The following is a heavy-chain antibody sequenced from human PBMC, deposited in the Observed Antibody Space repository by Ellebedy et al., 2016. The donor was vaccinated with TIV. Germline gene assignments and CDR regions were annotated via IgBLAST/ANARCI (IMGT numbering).Heavy chain of an antibody. CDR3: ARRASYGDYAVQVNPWFDP. CDR1: GFNFRSYW. D-gene: IGHD4-17*01. Sequence: PGGSLRLSCAASGFNFRSYWMAWVRQAQGKGLEWVAKIRQEGDEIYYVESVKGRFTISRDNAKNSLFLQMNSLRVADTAVYYCARRASYGDYAVQVNPWFDPWGQGTLVTVSS. CDR2: IRQEGDEI. J-gene: IGHJ5*02. V-gene: IGHV3-7*01.